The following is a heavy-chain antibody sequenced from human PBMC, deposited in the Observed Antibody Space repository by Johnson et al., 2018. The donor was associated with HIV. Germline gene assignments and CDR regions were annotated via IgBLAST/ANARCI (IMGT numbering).Heavy chain of an antibody. V-gene: IGHV3-30*02. J-gene: IGHJ3*02. CDR1: GFTSSNYG. CDR2: IRYDGSNK. Sequence: VESGGGLVQPGGSLRLSCAASGFTSSNYGMHWVRHAPGKGLEWVAFIRYDGSNKHYADSVKGRFTISRDNSKNTLYLQMNSLRAEDKAVYYCAKDWSRTVGATLGPGAFDIWGQGTMVTVSS. CDR3: AKDWSRTVGATLGPGAFDI. D-gene: IGHD1-26*01.